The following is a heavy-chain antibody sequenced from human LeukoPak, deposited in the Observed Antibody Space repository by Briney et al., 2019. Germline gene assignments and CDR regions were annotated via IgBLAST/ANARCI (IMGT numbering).Heavy chain of an antibody. D-gene: IGHD4-11*01. Sequence: GESLKISCKGSGNSFTNYWIGWVRQMPGKGLEWMGIIYPGDSDNRYSPSFQGQVTISVDKSISTAYLQWGSLKTSDTAMYYCARQKDYSHYFDYWGQGTLVTVSS. CDR2: IYPGDSDN. J-gene: IGHJ4*02. V-gene: IGHV5-51*01. CDR3: ARQKDYSHYFDY. CDR1: GNSFTNYW.